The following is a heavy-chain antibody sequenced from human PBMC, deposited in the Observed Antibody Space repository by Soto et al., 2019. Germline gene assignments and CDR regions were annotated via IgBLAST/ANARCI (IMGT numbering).Heavy chain of an antibody. CDR1: GFTFTSSA. D-gene: IGHD6-13*01. CDR3: AATWGVERLYYYGMDV. V-gene: IGHV1-58*02. Sequence: QMQLVQSGPEVKKPGTSVKVSCKASGFTFTSSAMQWVRQARGQRLEWIGWIVVGSGNTNYAQKFQERVTITRDMSTSTDYMELSSLRSEDSAVYYCAATWGVERLYYYGMDVWGQGTTVTVSS. CDR2: IVVGSGNT. J-gene: IGHJ6*02.